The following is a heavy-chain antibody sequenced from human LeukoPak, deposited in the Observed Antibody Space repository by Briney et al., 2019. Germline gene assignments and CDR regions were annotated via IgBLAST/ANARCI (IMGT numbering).Heavy chain of an antibody. CDR2: MNPNSGNT. D-gene: IGHD3-9*01. J-gene: IGHJ4*02. CDR3: ARVLPYFDSFVF. Sequence: GASVKVSCKASGYTFTSYDINWVRQATGQVLEWMGWMNPNSGNTGYAQKFQGRVTMTRNTSISTAYMELSSLRSEDTAVYYCARVLPYFDSFVFWGQGTLVTVSS. CDR1: GYTFTSYD. V-gene: IGHV1-8*01.